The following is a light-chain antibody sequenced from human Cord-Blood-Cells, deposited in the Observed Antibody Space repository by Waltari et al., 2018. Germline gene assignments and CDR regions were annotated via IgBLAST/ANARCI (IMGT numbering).Light chain of an antibody. V-gene: IGKV3-11*01. J-gene: IGKJ5*01. Sequence: EIVLTPSPGTLTLSPGQRAHLSCRASQSVTSYVAWCQQKPGQAPRLLIYDASNSGTGIPARFSGSGSETDFTLTIRSLEPEDFAVYYCQQRSNWPPITFGQGTRLEIK. CDR1: QSVTSY. CDR3: QQRSNWPPIT. CDR2: DAS.